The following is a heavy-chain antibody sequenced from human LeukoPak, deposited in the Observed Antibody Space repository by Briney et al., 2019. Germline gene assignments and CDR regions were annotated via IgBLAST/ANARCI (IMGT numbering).Heavy chain of an antibody. CDR2: ISISGNTI. J-gene: IGHJ6*03. D-gene: IGHD2-8*01. CDR1: GFTFSSYE. CDR3: AKDRCSNGIGCYYYYMDV. V-gene: IGHV3-48*03. Sequence: GGSLRLSCAASGFTFSSYEMNWVRQAPGKGLEWLSHISISGNTIHYADSVKGRFSISRDSSKNILYLQMNSLRAEDTAVYYCAKDRCSNGIGCYYYYMDVWGKGTTVTISS.